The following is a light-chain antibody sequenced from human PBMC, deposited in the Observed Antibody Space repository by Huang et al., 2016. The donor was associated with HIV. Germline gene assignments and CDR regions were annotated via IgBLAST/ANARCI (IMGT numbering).Light chain of an antibody. CDR2: GAS. J-gene: IGKJ4*01. CDR1: PSIGSN. V-gene: IGKV3-15*01. CDR3: QQYDNWPLT. Sequence: EMVVTQSPATLSVSPGERATLSCRASPSIGSNLAWYQQKPGQPPRRLIYGASTRATGIPARFSGSGSGTEFTLTISSLQSEDFAVYYCQQYDNWPLTFGGGTKVEI.